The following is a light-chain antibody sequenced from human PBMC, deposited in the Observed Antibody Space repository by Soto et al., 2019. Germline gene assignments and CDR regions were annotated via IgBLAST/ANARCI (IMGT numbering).Light chain of an antibody. CDR3: QVRTNWSIA. CDR1: QSVSSSY. Sequence: EIVMTQSPVTLSVSPGERATLSCRASQSVSSSYLAWYQQKPGQAPRLLIYGASTRATGIPARFSGSGSGTEFTLTISSLQSEDFAVYYCQVRTNWSIAFGRGTRLEIK. CDR2: GAS. V-gene: IGKV3-15*01. J-gene: IGKJ5*01.